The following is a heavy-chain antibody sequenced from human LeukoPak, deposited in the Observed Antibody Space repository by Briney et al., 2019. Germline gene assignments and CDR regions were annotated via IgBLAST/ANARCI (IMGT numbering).Heavy chain of an antibody. J-gene: IGHJ6*03. D-gene: IGHD3-3*01. Sequence: SETLSLTCTVSAGSISSSSYYWGWIRQPPGKGLEWIGSIYYSGSTYYNPSLKSRVTISVDTSKNQFSLKLSSVTAADTAVYYCARPSYYDFWSGHYYMDVWGKGTTVTVSS. CDR1: AGSISSSSYY. CDR3: ARPSYYDFWSGHYYMDV. V-gene: IGHV4-39*01. CDR2: IYYSGST.